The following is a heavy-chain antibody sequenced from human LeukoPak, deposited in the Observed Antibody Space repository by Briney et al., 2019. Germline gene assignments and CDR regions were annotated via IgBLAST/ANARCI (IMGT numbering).Heavy chain of an antibody. CDR3: AKHVVVVAAPPDWFDP. V-gene: IGHV3-23*01. CDR1: GFTFSSYA. D-gene: IGHD2-15*01. CDR2: ISGSGGST. J-gene: IGHJ5*02. Sequence: GGSLRLSCAASGFTFSSYAMSWVRQAPGKGLEWVSAISGSGGSTYYADSVKGRFTISRDNSKNTLYLQMNSLRAEVTAVYYCAKHVVVVAAPPDWFDPWGQGTLVTVSS.